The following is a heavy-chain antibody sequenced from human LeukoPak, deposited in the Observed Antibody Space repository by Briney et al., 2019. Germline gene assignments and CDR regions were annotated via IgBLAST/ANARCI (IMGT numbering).Heavy chain of an antibody. CDR2: IWYDGSNK. J-gene: IGHJ5*02. D-gene: IGHD2-2*01. V-gene: IGHV3-33*01. CDR3: ASTPWASLALDP. CDR1: GFTFSSYG. Sequence: GGSLRLSCAASGFTFSSYGMHWVRQAPGKGLEWVAVIWYDGSNKYYADSVKGRFTISRDNSKNTLYLQMNSLRAEDTAVYYCASTPWASLALDPWGQGTLVTVSS.